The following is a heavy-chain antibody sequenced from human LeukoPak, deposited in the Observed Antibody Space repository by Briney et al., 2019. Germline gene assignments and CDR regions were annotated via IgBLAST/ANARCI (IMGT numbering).Heavy chain of an antibody. CDR1: GGSISSGAYY. Sequence: SETLSLTCTVSGGSISSGAYYWSWIRQPAGKGLEWIGRIYNSGSTNYNPSFKSRVTMSIDTSKNQFSLKLNSVTAADTAVYYCATNRAELWGRGTLVTVSS. J-gene: IGHJ2*01. CDR2: IYNSGST. D-gene: IGHD3-3*01. V-gene: IGHV4-61*02. CDR3: ATNRAEL.